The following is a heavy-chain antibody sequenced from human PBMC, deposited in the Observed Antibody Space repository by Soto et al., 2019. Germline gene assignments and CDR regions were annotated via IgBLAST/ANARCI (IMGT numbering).Heavy chain of an antibody. D-gene: IGHD5-18*01. CDR2: IYYSGST. CDR3: ARLLGIPVCYFDL. CDR1: GGSISSSSYY. Sequence: SETLSLTCTVSGGSISSSSYYWGWIRQPPGKGLEWIGSIYYSGSTYYNPSLKSRVTISVDTSKNQFSLTLSSVTAADTAVYYCARLLGIPVCYFDLWGRGTLVT. J-gene: IGHJ2*01. V-gene: IGHV4-39*01.